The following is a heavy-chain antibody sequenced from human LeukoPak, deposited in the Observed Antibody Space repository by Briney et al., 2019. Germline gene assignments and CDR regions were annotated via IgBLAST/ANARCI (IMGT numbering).Heavy chain of an antibody. D-gene: IGHD3-16*02. Sequence: GASVKVSFKASGYTFTSYAMNWVRQAPGQGLEWMGWLNTNTGNPTYAQGFTGRFVFSLDTSVSTAYLQISSLKAEDTAVYYCARDPKIPSMITFGGVIGAPTGWFDPWGQGTLVTVSS. CDR2: LNTNTGNP. CDR3: ARDPKIPSMITFGGVIGAPTGWFDP. V-gene: IGHV7-4-1*02. CDR1: GYTFTSYA. J-gene: IGHJ5*02.